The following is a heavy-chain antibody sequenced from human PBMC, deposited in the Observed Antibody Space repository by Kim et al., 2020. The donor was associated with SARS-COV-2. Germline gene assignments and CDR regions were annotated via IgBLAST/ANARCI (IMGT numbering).Heavy chain of an antibody. J-gene: IGHJ3*02. CDR2: INHSGST. CDR1: GGSFSGYY. CDR3: ARGRIVVVPAARIGYAFDI. D-gene: IGHD2-2*01. V-gene: IGHV4-34*01. Sequence: SETLSLTCAVYGGSFSGYYWSWIRQPPGKGLEWIGEINHSGSTNYNPSPKSRVTISVDTAKNQFSLKLSSVTAADTAVYYCARGRIVVVPAARIGYAFDIWGQGTMVTVSS.